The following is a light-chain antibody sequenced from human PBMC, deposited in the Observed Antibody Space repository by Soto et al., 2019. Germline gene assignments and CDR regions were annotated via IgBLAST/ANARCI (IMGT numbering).Light chain of an antibody. J-gene: IGLJ1*01. CDR3: ASYTATSTYV. Sequence: QSALTQPASVSGSPGQTVIVPCTGSSSPASVFAFISWYQQHPGKAPKVIIYEVSNRPSWVSSRFSGSKSGNTASLTISGLQPEDEAEYFRASYTATSTYVFGTGTKVTVL. V-gene: IGLV2-14*01. CDR2: EVS. CDR1: SSPASVFAF.